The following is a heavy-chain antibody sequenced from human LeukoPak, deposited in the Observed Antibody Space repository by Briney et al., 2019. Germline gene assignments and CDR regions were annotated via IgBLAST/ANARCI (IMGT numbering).Heavy chain of an antibody. CDR2: INHSGST. J-gene: IGHJ4*02. CDR1: GGSFSGYY. Sequence: SETLSLTCAVYGGSFSGYYWSWIRQPPGKGLEWIGEINHSGSTNYNPSLKSRVIISVDTSKNQFSLKLSSVTAADTAVYYCARVLYGSGTYYFDYWGQGTLVTVSS. D-gene: IGHD3-10*01. V-gene: IGHV4-34*01. CDR3: ARVLYGSGTYYFDY.